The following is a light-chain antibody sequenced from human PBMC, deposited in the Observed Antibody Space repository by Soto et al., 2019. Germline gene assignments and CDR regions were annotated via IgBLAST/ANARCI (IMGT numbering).Light chain of an antibody. Sequence: DIQLTQSPSFLSASVGDRLTITCRASQDIRSSLAWYQQKPGKAPNLLIYTVSTLQSGVPSRFSGSRSGTEXXXXXXXXQPEDFATYYCQQFNSSPFTFGGGTKVEI. V-gene: IGKV1-9*01. CDR1: QDIRSS. J-gene: IGKJ4*01. CDR2: TVS. CDR3: QQFNSSPFT.